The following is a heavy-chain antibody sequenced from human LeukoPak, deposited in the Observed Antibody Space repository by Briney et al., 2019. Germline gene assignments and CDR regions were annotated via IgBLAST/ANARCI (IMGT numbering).Heavy chain of an antibody. CDR1: GGSINNYY. Sequence: PSETLSLTCTVSGGSINNYYWSWIRQPPGKGLEWIGFIYYSGSTTYNPSLKSRVTISVDTSKNQFSLKLSSVTAADKAVYYCARASMVRGVILLPFDYWGQGTLVTVSS. J-gene: IGHJ4*02. CDR2: IYYSGST. D-gene: IGHD3-10*01. V-gene: IGHV4-59*08. CDR3: ARASMVRGVILLPFDY.